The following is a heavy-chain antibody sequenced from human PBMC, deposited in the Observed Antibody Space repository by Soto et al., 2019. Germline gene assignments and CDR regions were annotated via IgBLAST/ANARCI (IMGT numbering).Heavy chain of an antibody. Sequence: GGSLMLSCAASGFTFSSYAMSWVLQAPGKGLEWVSAISGSGGSTYYADSVKGRCTISRDNSKNTLYLQMNSLRAEDTAVYYCARDGPTFGGVMGAYYYGMDVWGQGTTVTLSS. D-gene: IGHD3-16*01. CDR2: ISGSGGST. CDR3: ARDGPTFGGVMGAYYYGMDV. CDR1: GFTFSSYA. V-gene: IGHV3-23*01. J-gene: IGHJ6*02.